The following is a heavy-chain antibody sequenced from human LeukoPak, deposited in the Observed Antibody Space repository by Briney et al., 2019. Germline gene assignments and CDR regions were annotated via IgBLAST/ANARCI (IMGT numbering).Heavy chain of an antibody. J-gene: IGHJ4*02. Sequence: SETLSLTCAVYGGSFSGYYWSWLRQPPGKGLEWIGEINHSGSTNYNPSLKSRVTISVDTSKNQFSLKLSSVTAADTAVYYCARMRDYGDSKGCFDYWGQGTLVTVSS. V-gene: IGHV4-34*01. CDR3: ARMRDYGDSKGCFDY. CDR1: GGSFSGYY. CDR2: INHSGST. D-gene: IGHD4-17*01.